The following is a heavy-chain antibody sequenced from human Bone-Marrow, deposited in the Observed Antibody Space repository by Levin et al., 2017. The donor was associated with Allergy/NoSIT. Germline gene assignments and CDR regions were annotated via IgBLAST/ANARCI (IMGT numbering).Heavy chain of an antibody. CDR3: ARVSGSYYPEYYFDY. J-gene: IGHJ4*02. V-gene: IGHV4-4*08. D-gene: IGHD3-10*01. CDR2: AFHRGST. Sequence: SETLSLTCSVSDASISSYYWTWIRQAPGKGLEWIGYAFHRGSTNYNPSLKGRVSLSVDTPKRQVSLKLTSVTAADPAIYFCARVSGSYYPEYYFDYWGQGALVTVSS. CDR1: DASISSYY.